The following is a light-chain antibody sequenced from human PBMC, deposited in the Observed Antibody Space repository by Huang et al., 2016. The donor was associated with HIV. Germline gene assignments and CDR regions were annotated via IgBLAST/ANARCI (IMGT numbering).Light chain of an antibody. CDR2: DAS. J-gene: IGKJ4*01. CDR3: QQLNSYPLT. CDR1: QDISNY. V-gene: IGKV1-9*01. Sequence: IQLTQSPSSLSASVGDRVTITCRASQDISNYLAWYQQRPGKAPNLLIYDASTLQSGVPSRFSGSGSGTNFTLIISSLQPEDFATYYCQQLNSYPLTFGGGTNVNIK.